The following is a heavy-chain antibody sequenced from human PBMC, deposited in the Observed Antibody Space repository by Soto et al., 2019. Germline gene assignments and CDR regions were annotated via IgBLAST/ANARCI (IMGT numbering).Heavy chain of an antibody. Sequence: GGSLRLSCAASGFTVSSNYMSWVRQAPGKGLEWVSVIYSGGSTYYADSVKGRFTISRDNAKNSLYLQMNSLRAEDTAVYYCARDHSSGWQGYAFDIWGQGTMVTVSS. CDR2: IYSGGST. D-gene: IGHD6-19*01. V-gene: IGHV3-66*01. CDR3: ARDHSSGWQGYAFDI. CDR1: GFTVSSNY. J-gene: IGHJ3*02.